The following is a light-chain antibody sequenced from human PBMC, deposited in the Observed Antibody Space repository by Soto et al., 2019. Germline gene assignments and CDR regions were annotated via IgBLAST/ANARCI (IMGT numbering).Light chain of an antibody. CDR3: SSYTSSSTYV. CDR2: EVS. V-gene: IGLV2-14*01. CDR1: SSDVGAYNY. Sequence: QSALTQPASVSGSPGQSITISCTGTSSDVGAYNYVSWSQQHPGKAPKLMIYEVSNRPSGVSDRFSGSKSGNTASLTISGLQAGDEADYYCSSYTSSSTYVFGTGTKLTVL. J-gene: IGLJ1*01.